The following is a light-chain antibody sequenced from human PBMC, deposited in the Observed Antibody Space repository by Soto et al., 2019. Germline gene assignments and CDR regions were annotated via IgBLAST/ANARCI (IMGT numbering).Light chain of an antibody. CDR2: EVG. CDR3: SSYTFSTTLSV. V-gene: IGLV2-14*01. CDR1: NNDIGSYDY. J-gene: IGLJ2*01. Sequence: QSALTQPASVSGSPGQSITLSCTGTNNDIGSYDYVSWFQQYPGEAPTLIIYEVGHRPSGISPRFSGSKSGNTASLTISGLQTEDEADYYCSSYTFSTTLSVFGGVTKVTVL.